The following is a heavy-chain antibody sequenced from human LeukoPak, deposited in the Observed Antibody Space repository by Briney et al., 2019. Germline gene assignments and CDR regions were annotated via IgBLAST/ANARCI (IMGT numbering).Heavy chain of an antibody. V-gene: IGHV3-21*01. D-gene: IGHD3-10*01. CDR1: GFTFSSYS. CDR2: ISSSSSHI. J-gene: IGHJ4*02. CDR3: ARAGSHYYGSGSGFYFDY. Sequence: GGSLRLSCAASGFTFSSYSMNWVRQAPGKGLEWVSFISSSSSHIYYADSVKGRFTISRDSAKNSLYLQMNSLRDEDTAVYYCARAGSHYYGSGSGFYFDYWGQGTLVTVSS.